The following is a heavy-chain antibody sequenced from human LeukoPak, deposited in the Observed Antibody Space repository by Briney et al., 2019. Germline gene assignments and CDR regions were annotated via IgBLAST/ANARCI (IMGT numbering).Heavy chain of an antibody. CDR1: GDSISRYY. D-gene: IGHD6-13*01. J-gene: IGHJ4*02. V-gene: IGHV4-59*07. CDR2: IYDSETT. Sequence: SDTLSLTCTVSGDSISRYYWIWIRQAPGKGREGIGYIYDSETTRYNTSLRSRVTISLDTSKKQCSLKLSSVTVADTAVDYCARGFGSSWYYFVYCGRGTLVTVSS. CDR3: ARGFGSSWYYFVY.